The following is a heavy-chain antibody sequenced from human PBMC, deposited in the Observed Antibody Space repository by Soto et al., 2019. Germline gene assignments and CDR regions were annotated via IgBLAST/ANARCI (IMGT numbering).Heavy chain of an antibody. CDR1: GGSFSGYY. V-gene: IGHV4-34*01. CDR3: ARGRISDFWSGYYRAPFDY. J-gene: IGHJ4*02. Sequence: QVQLQQWGAGLLKPSETLSLTCAVYGGSFSGYYWSWIRQPPGKGLEWIGEINHSGSTNYNPSLKSRVTISVDTSKIQFSLKLSSVTAADTAVYYCARGRISDFWSGYYRAPFDYWGQGTLVTVSS. CDR2: INHSGST. D-gene: IGHD3-3*01.